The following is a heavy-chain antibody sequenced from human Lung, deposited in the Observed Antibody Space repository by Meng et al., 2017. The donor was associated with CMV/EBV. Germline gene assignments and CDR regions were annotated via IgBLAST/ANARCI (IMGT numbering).Heavy chain of an antibody. D-gene: IGHD3-22*01. CDR2: IDHNGSP. Sequence: SETLSLICAVYGGTFSNYYWTWIRQSPGKGLTWIGEIDHNGSPNYSPSPKSRVTMLVDTSNNHFSLKLTYVTTADSGVYYCTKGPMRTWFDPWGQGTLVTVSS. J-gene: IGHJ5*02. V-gene: IGHV4-34*01. CDR1: GGTFSNYY. CDR3: TKGPMRTWFDP.